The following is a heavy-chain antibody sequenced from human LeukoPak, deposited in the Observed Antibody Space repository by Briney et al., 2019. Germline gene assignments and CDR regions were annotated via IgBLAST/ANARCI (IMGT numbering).Heavy chain of an antibody. J-gene: IGHJ4*02. Sequence: GGCLRLSCAAPGFTLNGYWMHWVRQAPGKGLVWVSRINSDGSTTSYADSVKGRFTISRDNSKNTLYLQMNSLRAEDTAVYYCARGASRDGSGYWGQGTLVIVSS. CDR2: INSDGSTT. CDR3: ARGASRDGSGY. CDR1: GFTLNGYW. V-gene: IGHV3-74*01. D-gene: IGHD5-24*01.